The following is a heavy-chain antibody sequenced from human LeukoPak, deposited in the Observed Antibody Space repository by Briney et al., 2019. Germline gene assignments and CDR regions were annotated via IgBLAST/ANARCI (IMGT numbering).Heavy chain of an antibody. CDR1: GGSICSYY. D-gene: IGHD4-17*01. Sequence: PSETLSLTCTVSGGSICSYYWSWIRQPPGKGLEWIGYIYYSGMTNYNPSLKSRVTISLDTSKNQFSLKLSSVTAADTAVYYCASADYDDYYIDFWGQGTLVTVSS. V-gene: IGHV4-59*01. CDR2: IYYSGMT. J-gene: IGHJ4*02. CDR3: ASADYDDYYIDF.